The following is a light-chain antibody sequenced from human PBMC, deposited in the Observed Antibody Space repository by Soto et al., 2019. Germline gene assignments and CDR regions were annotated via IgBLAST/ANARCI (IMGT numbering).Light chain of an antibody. CDR3: QQYGSSPRLT. J-gene: IGKJ4*01. V-gene: IGKV3-20*01. Sequence: EIVLTQSPGTLSLSPGERATLSCRASQSVSSSYLAWYQQKPGQAPRLLIYGASSRATGIPDRFSGSGSGTDFTLTISRLEPEDFAVYYCQQYGSSPRLTFGGRTKVDIK. CDR2: GAS. CDR1: QSVSSSY.